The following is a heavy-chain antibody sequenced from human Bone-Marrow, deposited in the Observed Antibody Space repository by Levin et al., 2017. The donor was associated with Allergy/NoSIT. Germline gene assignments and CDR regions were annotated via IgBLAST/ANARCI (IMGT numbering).Heavy chain of an antibody. Sequence: AASVKVSCAASGFTVTTNYMTWVRQAPGKGLEWVSVIYSGGSTYYAESVRGRFTVSRDNSTNTLYLQMSSLRTEDTAMYYCARRSVAAPGSFDNWGRGTLVTVSS. CDR2: IYSGGST. CDR3: ARRSVAAPGSFDN. V-gene: IGHV3-66*01. CDR1: GFTVTTNY. D-gene: IGHD6-6*01. J-gene: IGHJ4*02.